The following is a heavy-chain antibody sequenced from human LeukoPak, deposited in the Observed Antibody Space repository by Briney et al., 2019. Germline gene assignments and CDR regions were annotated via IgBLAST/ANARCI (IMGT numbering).Heavy chain of an antibody. CDR3: ARVPSGNSSGWDQGGD. Sequence: PSQTLSLTCTVSGGSISSGDYYWSWIRQPPGKGLEWIGYIYYSGSTYYNPSLKSRVTISVDTSKNQFSLKLSSVTAADTAVYYCARVPSGNSSGWDQGGDWGQGTLVTVSS. CDR2: IYYSGST. V-gene: IGHV4-30-4*01. J-gene: IGHJ4*02. CDR1: GGSISSGDYY. D-gene: IGHD6-19*01.